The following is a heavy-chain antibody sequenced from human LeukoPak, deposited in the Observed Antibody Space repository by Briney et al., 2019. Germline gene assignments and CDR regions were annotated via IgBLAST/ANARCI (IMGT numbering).Heavy chain of an antibody. CDR2: INPSSGRT. V-gene: IGHV1-46*01. Sequence: ASVKVSCKASGYTFTSYYMNWVRQAPGQGLEWMGIINPSSGRTTYAQKFQGRVTMTRDTSTSTVYMELTSLRPEDTAVFYCARGGLPARSWFDPWGQGTLVTVSS. J-gene: IGHJ5*02. D-gene: IGHD3/OR15-3a*01. CDR3: ARGGLPARSWFDP. CDR1: GYTFTSYY.